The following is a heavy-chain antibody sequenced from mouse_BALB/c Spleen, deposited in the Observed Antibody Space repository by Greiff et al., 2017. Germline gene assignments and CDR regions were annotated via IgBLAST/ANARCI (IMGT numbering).Heavy chain of an antibody. CDR1: GYTFTSYW. Sequence: QVQLQQPGAELVKPGASVKLSCKASGYTFTSYWMHWVKQRPGQGLEWIGEINPSNGRTNYNEKFKSKATLTVDKSSSTAYMQLSSLTSEDSAVYYCARSGDLSFAYWGQGTLVTVSA. D-gene: IGHD3-1*01. V-gene: IGHV1S81*02. CDR2: INPSNGRT. CDR3: ARSGDLSFAY. J-gene: IGHJ3*01.